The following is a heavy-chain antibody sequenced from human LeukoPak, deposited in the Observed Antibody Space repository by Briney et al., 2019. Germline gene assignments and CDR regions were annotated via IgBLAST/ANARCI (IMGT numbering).Heavy chain of an antibody. CDR1: GDSISGSTYF. D-gene: IGHD3-16*01. J-gene: IGHJ5*02. Sequence: PSETLSLTCIVSGDSISGSTYFWGWVRQPPGKGLEWVGNIHYSGNTHYNRSLRRRVTISVGTSNNQFSLNLSSVTAADTAIYYCARHLYPDSFGPWGRGMLVTVSS. CDR3: ARHLYPDSFGP. V-gene: IGHV4-39*01. CDR2: IHYSGNT.